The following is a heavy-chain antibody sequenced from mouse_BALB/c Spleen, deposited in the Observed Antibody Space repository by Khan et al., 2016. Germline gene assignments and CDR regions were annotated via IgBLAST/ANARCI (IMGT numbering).Heavy chain of an antibody. CDR3: TRKGPRYDHMDY. D-gene: IGHD2-12*01. CDR1: GYTFTSYY. Sequence: QVQLQQSGAELVKPGASVKLSCKASGYTFTSYYMYWVKQRPGQGLEWIGEINPSNGGTNFNEKFKSKATLTVDKSSSTAYMQLSSLTSEDSAVYYGTRKGPRYDHMDYWGQVTSVTVSS. V-gene: IGHV1S81*02. J-gene: IGHJ4*01. CDR2: INPSNGGT.